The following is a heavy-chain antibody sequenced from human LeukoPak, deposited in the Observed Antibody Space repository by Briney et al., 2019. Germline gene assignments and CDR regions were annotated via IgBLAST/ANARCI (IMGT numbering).Heavy chain of an antibody. J-gene: IGHJ4*02. Sequence: PSETLSLTCTVSGDSISGFYWTWVRQPPGKGLDWTGYIYSSGSTNYNPSLKSRVTISVDTSRNHFSLRLSSVTAADTAVYYCARTNGGLGGLIDYWGQGTLVTVSS. CDR2: IYSSGST. CDR3: ARTNGGLGGLIDY. D-gene: IGHD2-15*01. V-gene: IGHV4-59*01. CDR1: GDSISGFY.